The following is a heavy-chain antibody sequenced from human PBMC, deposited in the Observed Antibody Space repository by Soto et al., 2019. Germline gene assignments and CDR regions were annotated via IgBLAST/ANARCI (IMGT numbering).Heavy chain of an antibody. Sequence: VQLVQSGAEVKKPGSSVTVSCKASGGTFSNYTITWVRQAPGQGLEWMGRIIPLLEISNYAQKFRGRLTMTADKSTVTAYMELSGLTSEDTAIYFCARDVGHVSYYDSSGYHYWGQGSVVTVSS. J-gene: IGHJ4*02. CDR2: IIPLLEIS. CDR1: GGTFSNYT. CDR3: ARDVGHVSYYDSSGYHY. D-gene: IGHD3-22*01. V-gene: IGHV1-69*02.